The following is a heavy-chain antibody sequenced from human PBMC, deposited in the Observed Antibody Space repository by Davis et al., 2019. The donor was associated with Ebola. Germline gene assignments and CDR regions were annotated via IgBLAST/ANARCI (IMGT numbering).Heavy chain of an antibody. CDR1: GFTVSSNY. CDR2: IYSGGST. J-gene: IGHJ4*02. CDR3: ARDSGYSYVSVFDY. Sequence: GESLKISCAASGFTVSSNYMSWVRQAPGKGLEWVSVIYSGGSTYYADSVKGRFTISRDNAKNSLYLQMNSLRAEDTAVYYCARDSGYSYVSVFDYWGQGTLVTVSS. D-gene: IGHD5-18*01. V-gene: IGHV3-53*05.